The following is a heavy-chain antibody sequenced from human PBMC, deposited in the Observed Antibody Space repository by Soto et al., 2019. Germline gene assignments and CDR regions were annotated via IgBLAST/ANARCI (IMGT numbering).Heavy chain of an antibody. J-gene: IGHJ4*02. CDR1: GGSFSGYY. V-gene: IGHV4-34*01. CDR2: INHSGST. D-gene: IGHD6-6*01. CDR3: ARSSSIAAPFDY. Sequence: SETLSLTCAVYGGSFSGYYWSWIRQPPGKGLEWIGEINHSGSTNYNPSLKSRVTISVDTSKNQFSLKLSSVTAADTAVYYCARSSSIAAPFDYWGQGTLVTVSS.